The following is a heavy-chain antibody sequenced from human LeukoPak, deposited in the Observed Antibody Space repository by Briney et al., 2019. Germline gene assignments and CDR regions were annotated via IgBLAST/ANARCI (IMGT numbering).Heavy chain of an antibody. CDR2: IIPIFGTA. CDR1: GGTFSSYA. V-gene: IGHV1-69*06. D-gene: IGHD4-11*01. CDR3: ARVPDYSNYEDY. Sequence: GASVKVSCKASGGTFSSYAISWVRQAPGQGLEWMGGIIPIFGTANYAQKFQGRVTITADKSTSTAYMELSSLRSEDTAVYYCARVPDYSNYEDYWGQGTLVTVSS. J-gene: IGHJ4*02.